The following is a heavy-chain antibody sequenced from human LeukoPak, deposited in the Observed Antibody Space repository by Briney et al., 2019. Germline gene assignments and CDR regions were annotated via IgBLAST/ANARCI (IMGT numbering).Heavy chain of an antibody. V-gene: IGHV4-61*02. J-gene: IGHJ4*02. CDR3: ASLKVGATKGGFDY. Sequence: SQTLSLTCTVSGGSISSGSYYRSWIRQPAGKGLEWIGRIYTSGSTNYNPSLKSRVTISVDTSKNQFSLKLSSVTAADTAVYYCASLKVGATKGGFDYWGQGTLVTVSS. D-gene: IGHD1-26*01. CDR2: IYTSGST. CDR1: GGSISSGSYY.